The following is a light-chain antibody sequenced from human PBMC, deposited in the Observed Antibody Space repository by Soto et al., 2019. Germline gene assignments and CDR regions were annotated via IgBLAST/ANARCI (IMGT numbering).Light chain of an antibody. CDR1: QSIDNY. CDR2: AAS. Sequence: DIQMTQSPSSLSASVGDRVTITCRTSQSIDNYLNWYQQKPGKAPKLLMFAASTLQSGVPSRFSGSGSETYFTLTIPSLQPEDLATYYCQQSYTTLFTFGPGTKVDLK. CDR3: QQSYTTLFT. V-gene: IGKV1-39*01. J-gene: IGKJ3*01.